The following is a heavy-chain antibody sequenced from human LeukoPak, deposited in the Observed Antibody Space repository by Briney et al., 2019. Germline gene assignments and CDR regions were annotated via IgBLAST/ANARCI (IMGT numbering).Heavy chain of an antibody. J-gene: IGHJ4*02. Sequence: GASVKVSCKASGYRFTGYYMHWVRQAPGQGPEWMGWINPTSGGTKYARKFQGRVTMTRDSSISTAYMELNRLRYDDTAVYYCARDDIGATGTRVGRYWGQGTLVTVSS. V-gene: IGHV1-2*02. CDR2: INPTSGGT. CDR1: GYRFTGYY. CDR3: ARDDIGATGTRVGRY. D-gene: IGHD6-13*01.